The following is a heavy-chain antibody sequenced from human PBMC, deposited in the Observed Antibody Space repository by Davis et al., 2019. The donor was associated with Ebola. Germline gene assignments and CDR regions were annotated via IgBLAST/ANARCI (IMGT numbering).Heavy chain of an antibody. CDR3: ARDEDYYGSI. V-gene: IGHV4-34*01. CDR2: INHSGTI. J-gene: IGHJ3*02. CDR1: GGSFSSYY. D-gene: IGHD3-10*01. Sequence: PSETLSLTCAVYGGSFSSYYWSWIRQPPGKGLEWIGEINHSGTINYNPSLKSRVTISVDTSKNQFSLKLTSVTAADTAVYYCARDEDYYGSIWGQGTMVTVSS.